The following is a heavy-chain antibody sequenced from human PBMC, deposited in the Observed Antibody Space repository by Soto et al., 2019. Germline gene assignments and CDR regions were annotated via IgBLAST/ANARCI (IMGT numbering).Heavy chain of an antibody. CDR1: GDSLSTDYL. D-gene: IGHD3-16*02. CDR3: ARGISYRWVY. CDR2: IHHSGIT. Sequence: PSETLSLTCTVSGDSLSTDYLWSWVRQPPGKGLEWIGEIHHSGITNYIQSVRSRVTMSVDKSNNQVSLELTSVAAADTAVYYCARGISYRWVYWGQGILVTVYS. V-gene: IGHV4-4*02. J-gene: IGHJ4*02.